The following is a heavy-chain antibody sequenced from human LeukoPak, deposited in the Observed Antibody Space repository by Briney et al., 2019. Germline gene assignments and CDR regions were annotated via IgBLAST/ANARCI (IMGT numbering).Heavy chain of an antibody. Sequence: PSETLSLTCAVYGGSFSGYYWSWIRQPPGKGLEWIGEINHSGSTNYNPSLKSRVTISVDMSKNHFSLKLRSVTAADTAVYYCARGATTVTTWFDPWGQGTLVTVSS. V-gene: IGHV4-34*01. D-gene: IGHD4-17*01. CDR2: INHSGST. J-gene: IGHJ5*02. CDR1: GGSFSGYY. CDR3: ARGATTVTTWFDP.